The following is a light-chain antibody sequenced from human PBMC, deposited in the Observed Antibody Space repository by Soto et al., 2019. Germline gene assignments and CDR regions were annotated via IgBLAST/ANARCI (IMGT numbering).Light chain of an antibody. CDR1: NIGSKS. CDR2: DDS. J-gene: IGLJ1*01. Sequence: SYELTQAPSVSVAPGQTARISCGGNNIGSKSVFWYQHKPGQAPVLVIHDDSDRPSGIPERFSGSNSGNTATLTISRVEAGDEADYYCQVYDTNSDHRGVFGTGTKVTVL. CDR3: QVYDTNSDHRGV. V-gene: IGLV3-21*02.